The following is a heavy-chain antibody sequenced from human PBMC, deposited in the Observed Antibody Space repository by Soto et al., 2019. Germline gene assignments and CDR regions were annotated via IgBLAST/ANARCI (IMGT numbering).Heavy chain of an antibody. Sequence: EVQLLESGGGLVQPGGSLRLSCAAAGCTFSSYAMSWVRQAPGKGLEWVSAISGSGGSTYYADSVKGRFTISRDNSQNTLYLQMNSQRAEETAVYYCAMYQLKGMEAWGQGTTVTVSS. CDR3: AMYQLKGMEA. V-gene: IGHV3-23*01. D-gene: IGHD2-2*01. CDR1: GCTFSSYA. CDR2: ISGSGGST. J-gene: IGHJ6*02.